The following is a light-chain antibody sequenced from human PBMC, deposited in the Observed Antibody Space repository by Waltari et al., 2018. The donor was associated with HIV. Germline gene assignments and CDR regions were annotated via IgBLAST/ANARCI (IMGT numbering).Light chain of an antibody. J-gene: IGLJ3*02. CDR3: SSYVGSNRV. Sequence: QSALTQPPSASGSPGQSVTISCTGTSSDVGDYNYVSWYQHHPGKAPQLMIYEVNKRPSGVPDRFSGSKSGNTASLTVSGLQAEDEADYYCSSYVGSNRVFGGGTKLTVL. V-gene: IGLV2-8*01. CDR2: EVN. CDR1: SSDVGDYNY.